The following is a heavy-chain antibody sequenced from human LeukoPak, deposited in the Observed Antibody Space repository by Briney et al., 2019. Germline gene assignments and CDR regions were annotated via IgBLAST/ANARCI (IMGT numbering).Heavy chain of an antibody. D-gene: IGHD3-3*01. CDR2: ISGSGGVT. Sequence: GGSLRLSCAASGFTLSSYAMSWVRQAPGKGLEWVSGISGSGGVTYYADSVKGRFTISRDSYRNTLYLYMNSLRAEDTAVYYCAKDRDFWSGYHDGYWGQGTLVTVSS. CDR3: AKDRDFWSGYHDGY. V-gene: IGHV3-23*01. CDR1: GFTLSSYA. J-gene: IGHJ4*02.